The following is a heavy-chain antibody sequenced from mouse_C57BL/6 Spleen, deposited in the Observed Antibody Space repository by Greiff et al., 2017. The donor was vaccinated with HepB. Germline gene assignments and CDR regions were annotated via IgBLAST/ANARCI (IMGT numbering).Heavy chain of an antibody. Sequence: VKLQESGAELVRPGASVKLSCKASGYTFTDYYINWVKQRPGQGLEWIARIYPGSGNTYYNEKFKGKATLTAEKSSSTAYMQLSSLTSEDSAVYFCARQIYYDYDAWFAYWGQGTLVTVSA. CDR1: GYTFTDYY. CDR2: IYPGSGNT. CDR3: ARQIYYDYDAWFAY. V-gene: IGHV1-76*01. J-gene: IGHJ3*01. D-gene: IGHD2-4*01.